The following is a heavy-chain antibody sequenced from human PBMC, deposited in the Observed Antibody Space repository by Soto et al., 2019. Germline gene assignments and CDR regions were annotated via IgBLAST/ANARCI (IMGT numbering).Heavy chain of an antibody. CDR2: IYSGGST. J-gene: IGHJ6*03. V-gene: IGHV3-66*01. D-gene: IGHD3-3*01. Sequence: EVQLVESGGGLVQPGGSLRLSCAASGFTVSSNYMSWVRQAPGKGLEWVSVIYSGGSTYYADSVKGRFTISRDNSKNTLYLQMNSLRAEDTAVYYCAAYYDFWSGYYSSWGYYYMDVWGKGTTVTVSS. CDR3: AAYYDFWSGYYSSWGYYYMDV. CDR1: GFTVSSNY.